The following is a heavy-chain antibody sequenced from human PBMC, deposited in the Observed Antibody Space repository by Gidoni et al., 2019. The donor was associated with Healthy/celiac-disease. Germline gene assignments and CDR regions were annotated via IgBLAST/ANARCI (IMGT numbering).Heavy chain of an antibody. Sequence: EVQLVESGGVVVQPGGSLRRPRAASGCTFYDYAMHWVRQAPGKGLEWVSLISWDGGSTYYADSVKGRFTISRDNSKNSLYRQMNSLRAEDTALYYCAKLPLPDGDDAFDIWGQGTMVTVSS. CDR2: ISWDGGST. V-gene: IGHV3-43D*03. D-gene: IGHD3-10*01. CDR3: AKLPLPDGDDAFDI. CDR1: GCTFYDYA. J-gene: IGHJ3*02.